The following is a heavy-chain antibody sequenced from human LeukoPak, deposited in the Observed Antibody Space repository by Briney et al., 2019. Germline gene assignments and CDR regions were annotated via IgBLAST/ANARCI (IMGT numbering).Heavy chain of an antibody. CDR3: ARTTEGGYNYGYFYYYYMDV. CDR1: GGSISSGSYY. V-gene: IGHV4-61*02. D-gene: IGHD5-18*01. Sequence: SETLSLTCTVSGGSISSGSYYWSWIRQPAGKGLEWIGRIYTSGSTNYNPSLKSRVTISVDTSKNQFSLKLRSVTAADTAVYYCARTTEGGYNYGYFYYYYMDVWGKGTTVTISS. CDR2: IYTSGST. J-gene: IGHJ6*03.